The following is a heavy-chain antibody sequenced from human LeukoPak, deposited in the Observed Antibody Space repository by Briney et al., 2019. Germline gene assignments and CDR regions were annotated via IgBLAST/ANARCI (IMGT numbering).Heavy chain of an antibody. D-gene: IGHD3-3*01. Sequence: GGSLRLSCAASGFTFSSYDMHWVRQGTGKGLEWVSAIGTAGDTFYPGSVKGRFTISRENAKNSLYLQMNSMRAGDTAVYYCARIQAVLRFLEWLLPGDYWGQGTLVTVSS. V-gene: IGHV3-13*01. CDR3: ARIQAVLRFLEWLLPGDY. J-gene: IGHJ4*02. CDR1: GFTFSSYD. CDR2: IGTAGDT.